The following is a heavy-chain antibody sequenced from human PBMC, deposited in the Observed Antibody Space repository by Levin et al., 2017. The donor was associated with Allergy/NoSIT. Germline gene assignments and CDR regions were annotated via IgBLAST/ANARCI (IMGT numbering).Heavy chain of an antibody. CDR1: GFTFSSYA. Sequence: PGGSLRLSCAASGFTFSSYAMSWVRQAPGKGLEWVSAISGSGGSTYYADSVKGRFTISRDNSKNTLYLQMNSLRAEDTAVYYCAKEGVIIGDCSSTSCYDYYYYGMDVWGQGTTVTVSS. J-gene: IGHJ6*02. V-gene: IGHV3-23*01. CDR2: ISGSGGST. D-gene: IGHD2-2*01. CDR3: AKEGVIIGDCSSTSCYDYYYYGMDV.